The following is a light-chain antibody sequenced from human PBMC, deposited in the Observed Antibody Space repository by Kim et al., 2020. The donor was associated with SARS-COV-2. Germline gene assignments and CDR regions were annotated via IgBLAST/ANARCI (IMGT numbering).Light chain of an antibody. CDR3: NSRGSNDNVL. CDR2: GKN. CDR1: SLRSYY. J-gene: IGLJ2*01. V-gene: IGLV3-19*01. Sequence: VALGQTVRITCQGDSLRSYYATWYQQKPGQAPIVVIYGKNNRPSGIPDRCSGSSSGDTASLTITGTQAGDEADYYCNSRGSNDNVLFGGGTHLTVL.